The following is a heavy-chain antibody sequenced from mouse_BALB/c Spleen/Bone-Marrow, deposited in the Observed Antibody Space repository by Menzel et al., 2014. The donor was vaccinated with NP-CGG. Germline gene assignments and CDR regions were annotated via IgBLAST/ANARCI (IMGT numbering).Heavy chain of an antibody. J-gene: IGHJ4*01. CDR2: ITKGGGST. D-gene: IGHD4-1*01. Sequence: DVQLGESGGGLVQPGGSLKLSCATSGFTFSDYYMYWVRQTPEKRLEWVAYITKGGGSTYYPDIVKGRFTISRDNAKNTLYLQMSRLKSEDTAMYYCARQLAYAMDYWGQGTSGTASS. CDR3: ARQLAYAMDY. CDR1: GFTFSDYY. V-gene: IGHV5-12*02.